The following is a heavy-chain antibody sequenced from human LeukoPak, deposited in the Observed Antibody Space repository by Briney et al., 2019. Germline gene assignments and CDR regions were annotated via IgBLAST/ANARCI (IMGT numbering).Heavy chain of an antibody. CDR2: IYYSGST. Sequence: SETLSLTCTVSGGSISSSSYYWSWIRQPPGKGLEWIGYIYYSGSTNYNPSLKSRVTISVDTSKNQFSLRMRSVTAADTAVYYCARVRGTVAIDYWSQGTLVTVSS. J-gene: IGHJ4*02. V-gene: IGHV4-61*05. CDR3: ARVRGTVAIDY. D-gene: IGHD5-12*01. CDR1: GGSISSSSYY.